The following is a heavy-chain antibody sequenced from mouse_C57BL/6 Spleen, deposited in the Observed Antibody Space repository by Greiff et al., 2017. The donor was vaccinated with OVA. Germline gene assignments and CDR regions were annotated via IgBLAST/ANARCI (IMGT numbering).Heavy chain of an antibody. D-gene: IGHD1-1*01. Sequence: QVQLQQSGAELVRPGSSVKLSCKASGYTFTSYWMHWVKQRPIQGLEWIGNIDPSDSETHYNQKFKDKATLTVDKSSSTAYMQLSSLTSEDSAVYYGARDLITTVVADWYFDVWGTGTTVTVSS. CDR1: GYTFTSYW. V-gene: IGHV1-52*01. J-gene: IGHJ1*03. CDR3: ARDLITTVVADWYFDV. CDR2: IDPSDSET.